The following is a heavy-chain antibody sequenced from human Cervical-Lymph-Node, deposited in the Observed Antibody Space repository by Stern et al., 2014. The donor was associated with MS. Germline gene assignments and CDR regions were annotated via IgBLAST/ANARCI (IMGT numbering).Heavy chain of an antibody. CDR3: ARGRRHVDYDSSSYPYYFDY. Sequence: QVQLVESGAEVKKPGSSVKVSCKASGGTFSSYAISWVRQAPGQGLEWIGGIIPIFGTANNAQKFQGRVTITVDESTSTVNMELSSLRSEDTAVYYCARGRRHVDYDSSSYPYYFDYWGQGTLVTVSS. V-gene: IGHV1-69*01. J-gene: IGHJ4*02. CDR2: IIPIFGTA. D-gene: IGHD3-22*01. CDR1: GGTFSSYA.